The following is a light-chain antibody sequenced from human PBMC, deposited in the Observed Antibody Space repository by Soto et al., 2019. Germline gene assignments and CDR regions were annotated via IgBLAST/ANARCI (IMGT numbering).Light chain of an antibody. CDR3: SSYTRSSTYV. V-gene: IGLV2-14*03. CDR2: DVS. J-gene: IGLJ1*01. CDR1: SSDVGGYNY. Sequence: QSVLTQPASVSGSPGQSITISCTGTSSDVGGYNYVSWYQQHPGKAPKLMIYDVSHRPSGVSNHFSGSKSGNTASLTISGLQAEDEADYYCSSYTRSSTYVFGTGTKLTVL.